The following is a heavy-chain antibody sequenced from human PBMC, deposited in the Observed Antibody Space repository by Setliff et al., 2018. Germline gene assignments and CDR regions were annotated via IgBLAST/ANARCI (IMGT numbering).Heavy chain of an antibody. CDR3: ASAHYSSGYIEYFQD. J-gene: IGHJ1*01. CDR1: GFTSTNSD. CDR2: IHAGNGDT. D-gene: IGHD5-12*01. V-gene: IGHV1-3*01. Sequence: GASVKVSCKASGFTSTNSDIHWVRQAPGQRPECMGWIHAGNGDTKYSQKFQGRVTITRDTSASTVYMELSSLRSEDTAVYYCASAHYSSGYIEYFQDWG.